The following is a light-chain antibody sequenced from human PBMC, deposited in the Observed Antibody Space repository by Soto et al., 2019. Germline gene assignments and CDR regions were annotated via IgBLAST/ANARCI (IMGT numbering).Light chain of an antibody. CDR3: CSYAGTYSYV. V-gene: IGLV2-11*01. Sequence: QSVLTQPRSVSGSPGQSVTISCTGTSSDVGAYNYVSWYQQHPGKAPKFMIYDVSKRPSGVPDRFSGSKSGNTASLTISGLQAEDEAEYYCCSYAGTYSYVFGTGTKVTVL. CDR2: DVS. J-gene: IGLJ1*01. CDR1: SSDVGAYNY.